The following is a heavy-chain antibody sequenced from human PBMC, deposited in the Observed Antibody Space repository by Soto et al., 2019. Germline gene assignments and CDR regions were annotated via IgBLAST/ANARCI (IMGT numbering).Heavy chain of an antibody. Sequence: QVQLVQSGAEVKKPGASVKVSCKASGYTFSNYYMHWVRQAPGQGLEWMGIINPSGGSTYYAQKFQGRVTMNSDTSTSTVYMELSSLRSEDTAVYYCARKTVAGQSRSQFDPWGQGTLVTVSS. J-gene: IGHJ5*02. V-gene: IGHV1-46*01. D-gene: IGHD6-19*01. CDR2: INPSGGST. CDR3: ARKTVAGQSRSQFDP. CDR1: GYTFSNYY.